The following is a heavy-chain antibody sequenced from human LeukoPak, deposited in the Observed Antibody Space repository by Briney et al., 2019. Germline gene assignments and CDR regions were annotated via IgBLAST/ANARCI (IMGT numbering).Heavy chain of an antibody. Sequence: PSETLSLTCTVSGGSISSYYWGWIRQPPGKGLEYIAYIYNSGNTNYNPSLKSRVTISGDTSKNQFSLRLTSVTAADTAVYYCARISAAAVEPWGKGTRVTISS. CDR1: GGSISSYY. J-gene: IGHJ6*04. V-gene: IGHV4-59*01. D-gene: IGHD6-13*01. CDR3: ARISAAAVEP. CDR2: IYNSGNT.